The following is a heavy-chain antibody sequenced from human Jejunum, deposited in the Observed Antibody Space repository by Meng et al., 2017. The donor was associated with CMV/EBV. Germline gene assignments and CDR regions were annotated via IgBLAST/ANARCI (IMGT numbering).Heavy chain of an antibody. CDR1: GFTIITYD. D-gene: IGHD6-19*01. CDR2: ISASGAGT. Sequence: EVRLLESGGGLVPPGGSLRLSCAASGFTIITYDMIWVRQAPGKGLEWVSTISASGAGTYYADSVKGRFTISGDPSKNTLYLQMNSLTTEDTAVYFCVTNSGGLGYWGHGTLVTVSS. CDR3: VTNSGGLGY. J-gene: IGHJ4*01. V-gene: IGHV3-23*01.